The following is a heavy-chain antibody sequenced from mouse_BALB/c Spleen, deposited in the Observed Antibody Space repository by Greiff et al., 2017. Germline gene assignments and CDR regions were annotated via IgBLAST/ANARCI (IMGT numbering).Heavy chain of an antibody. Sequence: EVQRVESGGGLVKPGGSLKLSCAASGFTFSDYYMYWVRQTPEKRLEWVATISDGGSYTYYPDSVKGRFTISRDNAKNNLYLQMSSLKSEDTAMYYCATAYYGNFFAYWGQGTLVTVSA. CDR1: GFTFSDYY. CDR3: ATAYYGNFFAY. J-gene: IGHJ3*01. D-gene: IGHD2-10*01. V-gene: IGHV5-4*02. CDR2: ISDGGSYT.